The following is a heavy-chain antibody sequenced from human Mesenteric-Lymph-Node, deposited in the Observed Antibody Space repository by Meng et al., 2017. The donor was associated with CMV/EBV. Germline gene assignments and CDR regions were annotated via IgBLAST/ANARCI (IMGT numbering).Heavy chain of an antibody. J-gene: IGHJ4*02. CDR2: IHYSGST. V-gene: IGHV4-30-4*02. CDR1: GGSISSGDNY. CDR3: ARDTVARGVDY. D-gene: IGHD4-11*01. Sequence: SETLSLTCIVSGGSISSGDNYWSWIRQPPGKGLEWIGYIHYSGSTYYNPSLKSRVTLSVDLSKNQFSLKLSSVTAADMAIYYCARDTVARGVDYWGQGTLVTVSS.